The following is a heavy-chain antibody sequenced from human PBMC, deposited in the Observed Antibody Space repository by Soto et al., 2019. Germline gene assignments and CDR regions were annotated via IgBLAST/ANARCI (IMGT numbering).Heavy chain of an antibody. V-gene: IGHV4-59*08. CDR1: GGSISGYY. CDR3: ARLYCSTTICYAHFDY. J-gene: IGHJ4*02. D-gene: IGHD2-2*01. CDR2: IYYSGSS. Sequence: SETLSLTCTVSGGSISGYYWSWIRQSPGKGLEWIGHIYYSGSSNYNPSLKSGVTISVDTSKNQFSLKLSSVTAADTAVYYCARLYCSTTICYAHFDYWGQGTLVTVSS.